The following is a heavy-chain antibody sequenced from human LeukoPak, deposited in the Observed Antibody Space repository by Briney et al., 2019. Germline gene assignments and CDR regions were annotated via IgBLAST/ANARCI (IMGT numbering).Heavy chain of an antibody. J-gene: IGHJ4*02. Sequence: PGRSLRLSCAASGFTFSSYAMHWVRQAPGKGLEWVAVISYDGSNKYYADSVKGRFTISRDNSKNTLYLQMNSLRAEDTAVYYCARSSGGSFSLDYWGQGTLVTVSS. CDR1: GFTFSSYA. V-gene: IGHV3-30*04. D-gene: IGHD2-15*01. CDR3: ARSSGGSFSLDY. CDR2: ISYDGSNK.